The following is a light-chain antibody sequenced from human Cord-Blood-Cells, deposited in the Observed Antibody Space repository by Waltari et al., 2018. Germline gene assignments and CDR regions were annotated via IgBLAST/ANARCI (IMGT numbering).Light chain of an antibody. CDR1: QSISSW. CDR2: KAS. CDR3: QQYNSYSQWT. V-gene: IGKV1-5*03. Sequence: DIQMTQSPSTLSASVGDRVTITCRASQSISSWLAWYQQKPGKAPKLLIYKASSLESGVTSRFSGSGSGTEFTLTISSLQPDDFATYYCQQYNSYSQWTFGQGTKVEIK. J-gene: IGKJ1*01.